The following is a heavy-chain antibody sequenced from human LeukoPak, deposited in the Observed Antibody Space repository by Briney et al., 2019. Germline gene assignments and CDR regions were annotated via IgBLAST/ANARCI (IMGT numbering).Heavy chain of an antibody. V-gene: IGHV3-15*01. CDR1: GFTFNIAW. D-gene: IGHD4-17*01. CDR2: IKSKTDGGTT. CDR3: TTRGTTVTTRFDY. J-gene: IGHJ4*02. Sequence: GGSLRLSCAVSGFTFNIAWMSWVRQAPGKGLEWVGRIKSKTDGGTTDYAAPVKGRFTISRDDSKNTLYLQMNSLKTEDTAVYYCTTRGTTVTTRFDYWGQGTLATVSS.